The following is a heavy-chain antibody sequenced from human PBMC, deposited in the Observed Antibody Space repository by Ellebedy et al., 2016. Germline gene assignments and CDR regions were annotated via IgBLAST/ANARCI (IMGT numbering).Heavy chain of an antibody. V-gene: IGHV1-2*02. Sequence: ASVKVSCXASGYTFTGYYMHWVRQAPGQGLEWMGWINPNSGGTNYAQKFQGRVTMTRDTSISTAYMELSRLRSDDTAVYYCARQGGSSPLVVPAAHDAFDIWGQGTMVTVSS. J-gene: IGHJ3*02. CDR2: INPNSGGT. CDR1: GYTFTGYY. CDR3: ARQGGSSPLVVPAAHDAFDI. D-gene: IGHD2-2*01.